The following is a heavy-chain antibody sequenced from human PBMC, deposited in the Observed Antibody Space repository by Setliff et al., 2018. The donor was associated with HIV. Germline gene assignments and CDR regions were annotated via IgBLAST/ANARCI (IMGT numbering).Heavy chain of an antibody. V-gene: IGHV3-15*07. CDR2: IKSELDGGTP. CDR1: GFTLSEAW. J-gene: IGHJ3*01. D-gene: IGHD1-26*01. CDR3: AKDYRGTLPEAFDV. Sequence: GGSLRLSCAASGFTLSEAWMNWVRQAPGKGLEWVGRIKSELDGGTPEYAAFVKGRFIISRDDSKNTLYLQMNSLKTEDTAIYYCAKDYRGTLPEAFDVWGQGTMVT.